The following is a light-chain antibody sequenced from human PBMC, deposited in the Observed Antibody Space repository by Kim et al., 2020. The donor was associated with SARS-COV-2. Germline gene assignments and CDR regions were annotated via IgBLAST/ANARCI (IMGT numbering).Light chain of an antibody. J-gene: IGLJ2*01. CDR3: QAWDSSTAV. CDR2: QDS. CDR1: KLGDKY. Sequence: GSPGQTASITCAGDKLGDKYACWYQQKPGQSPVLVIYQDSKRPSGIPERFSGSNSGNTATLTISGTQAMDEADYYCQAWDSSTAVFGGGTQLTVL. V-gene: IGLV3-1*01.